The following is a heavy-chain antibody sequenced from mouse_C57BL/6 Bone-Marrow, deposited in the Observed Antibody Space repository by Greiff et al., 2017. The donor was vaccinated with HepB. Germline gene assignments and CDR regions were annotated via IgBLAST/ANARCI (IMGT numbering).Heavy chain of an antibody. J-gene: IGHJ4*01. V-gene: IGHV1-78*01. CDR1: GYTFTDHT. CDR3: ERGAGRSGYDAYGMDD. Sequence: VQLQESDAELVKPGASVKISCKASGYTFTDHTIHWIKQRPEQGLEWIGYIYPRDGSTEYNEKFKGKATLTADKSSNTAYMQINSLTSEDSAVYVWERGAGRSGYDAYGMDDWGQGTTVTVSS. D-gene: IGHD3-2*02. CDR2: IYPRDGST.